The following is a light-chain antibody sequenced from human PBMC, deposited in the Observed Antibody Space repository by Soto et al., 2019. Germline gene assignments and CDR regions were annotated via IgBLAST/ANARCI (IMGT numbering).Light chain of an antibody. CDR2: DAS. CDR1: QSVSSY. V-gene: IGKV3-11*01. J-gene: IGKJ5*01. CDR3: QERSNWPIT. Sequence: EIVLTQSPATLSLSPGERATLSCRASQSVSSYLAWYQQKPGQAPRLLIYDASNRATGIPARFSGSGSGTDFTLTIRSLEPEEFAVYYCQERSNWPITFGQGKRLEIK.